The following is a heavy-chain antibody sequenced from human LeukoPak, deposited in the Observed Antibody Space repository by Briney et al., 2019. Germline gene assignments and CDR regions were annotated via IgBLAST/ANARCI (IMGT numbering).Heavy chain of an antibody. V-gene: IGHV4-61*08. D-gene: IGHD3-10*01. J-gene: IGHJ6*02. CDR3: ARSVYYGSGSYYNYYSYGMDV. CDR2: IYDSGST. Sequence: PSETLSLTCTVSGGSINSGGYYWSWIRQHPGKGLEWIRYIYDSGSTNYNPSLKSRVTISVDTSKNQFSLKLSSVTAADTAVYYCARSVYYGSGSYYNYYSYGMDVWGQGTTVTVSS. CDR1: GGSINSGGYY.